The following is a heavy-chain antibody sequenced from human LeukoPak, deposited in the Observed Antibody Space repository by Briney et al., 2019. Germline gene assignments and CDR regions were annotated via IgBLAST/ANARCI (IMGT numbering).Heavy chain of an antibody. CDR3: ASGPQLQKYSSGTNWFDP. D-gene: IGHD6-19*01. V-gene: IGHV4-39*01. J-gene: IGHJ5*02. Sequence: SETLSLTCTVSGGSISSSSYYWGWLRQPPGKGLEWIGSIYYSGSTYYNPSLKSRVTISVDTSKNQFSLKLSSVTAADTVVYYCASGPQLQKYSSGTNWFDPWGQGTLVTVSS. CDR1: GGSISSSSYY. CDR2: IYYSGST.